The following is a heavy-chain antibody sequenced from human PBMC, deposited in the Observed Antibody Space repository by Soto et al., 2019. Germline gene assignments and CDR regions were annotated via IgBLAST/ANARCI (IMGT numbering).Heavy chain of an antibody. CDR1: GYFFSDYY. J-gene: IGHJ4*02. CDR3: ARVACYAAGSTDLSDS. CDR2: IRTSRHT. D-gene: IGHD3-10*01. V-gene: IGHV3-11*06. Sequence: GGSLSLSCSGSGYFFSDYYKRWLRQIPAGGVVWVSLIIRTSRHTMYAASVKGRVTISRDTAKNPFFLGMSDVSAEDSAMYYCARVACYAAGSTDLSDSWGQGTLVTVSS.